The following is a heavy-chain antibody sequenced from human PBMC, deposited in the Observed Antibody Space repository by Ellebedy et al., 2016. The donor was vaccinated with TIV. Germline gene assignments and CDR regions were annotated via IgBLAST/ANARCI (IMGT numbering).Heavy chain of an antibody. J-gene: IGHJ4*02. CDR3: ARVGEVAATPCSY. D-gene: IGHD2-15*01. CDR1: GYTFTSYG. V-gene: IGHV5-51*01. Sequence: KVSCKAAGYTFTSYGISWVRQMSGKGLEWMGIIYPGDSDTRYSPSFQGQVTISADKSISTAYLQWSSLKASDTAMYYCARVGEVAATPCSYWGQGTLVTVSS. CDR2: IYPGDSDT.